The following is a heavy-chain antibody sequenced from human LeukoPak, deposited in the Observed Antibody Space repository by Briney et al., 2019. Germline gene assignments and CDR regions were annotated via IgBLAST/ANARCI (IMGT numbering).Heavy chain of an antibody. J-gene: IGHJ4*02. CDR2: ISSSSSYI. Sequence: GRSLRLSCAASGFTFSSYSMNWVRQAPGKGLEWVSSISSSSSYIYYADSVKGRFTISRDNAKNSLYLQMNSLRAEDTAVYYCARERGEGFDYWGQGTLVTVSS. V-gene: IGHV3-21*01. CDR3: ARERGEGFDY. CDR1: GFTFSSYS. D-gene: IGHD3-16*01.